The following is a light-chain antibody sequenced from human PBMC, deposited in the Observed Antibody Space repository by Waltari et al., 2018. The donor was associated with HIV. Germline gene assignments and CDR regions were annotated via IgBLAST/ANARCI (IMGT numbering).Light chain of an antibody. Sequence: QSALPQPASVSVSPGQSITISCTGTSSDVGGYAYVSWYQQHPGKAPKLIIYEVSYRPSGSSHRFSASKSGNTASLTISGLQAEDEADYYCSSYTSSNTLVFGGGTKLTVL. J-gene: IGLJ3*02. V-gene: IGLV2-14*03. CDR2: EVS. CDR1: SSDVGGYAY. CDR3: SSYTSSNTLV.